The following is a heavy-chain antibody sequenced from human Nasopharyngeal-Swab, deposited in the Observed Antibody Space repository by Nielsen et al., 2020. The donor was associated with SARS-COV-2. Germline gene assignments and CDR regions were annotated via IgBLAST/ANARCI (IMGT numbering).Heavy chain of an antibody. V-gene: IGHV4-61*01. CDR2: IYYSGST. D-gene: IGHD3-22*01. Sequence: SETLSLTCTVSGGSVSSGSYYWSWIRQPPGKGLEWFGYIYYSGSTNYNPSLKSRVTISVDTSKNQFSLKLSSVTAADTAVYYCARGPQFDDSSGYYFPPALDYWGQGTLVTVSS. J-gene: IGHJ4*02. CDR1: GGSVSSGSYY. CDR3: ARGPQFDDSSGYYFPPALDY.